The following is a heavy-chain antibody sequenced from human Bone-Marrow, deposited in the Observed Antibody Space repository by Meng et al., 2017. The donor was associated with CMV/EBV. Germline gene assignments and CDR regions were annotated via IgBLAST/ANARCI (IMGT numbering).Heavy chain of an antibody. CDR1: GFTFSSYA. CDR2: ISSSSSYI. D-gene: IGHD2-21*01. J-gene: IGHJ3*02. V-gene: IGHV3-21*01. CDR3: ARDFTRCGGDCWMDAFDI. Sequence: ESLKISCAASGFTFSSYAMHWVRQAPGKGLEWVSSISSSSSYIYYADSVKGRFTISRDNAKNSLYLQMNSLRAEDTAVYYCARDFTRCGGDCWMDAFDIWGQGTMVTVSS.